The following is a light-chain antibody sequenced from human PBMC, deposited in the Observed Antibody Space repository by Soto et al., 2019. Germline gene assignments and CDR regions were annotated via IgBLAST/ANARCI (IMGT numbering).Light chain of an antibody. CDR3: QQRRT. J-gene: IGKJ1*01. CDR2: AAS. Sequence: EIVLTQSPGTLSLSPGESATLSCRASQTISSTFVAWYQQNPGQAPRLLIYAASSRATGIPDRFSGSGSGTDFTLTISSLEPEDFAVYYCQQRRTVGQGTKVDIK. V-gene: IGKV3D-20*02. CDR1: QTISSTF.